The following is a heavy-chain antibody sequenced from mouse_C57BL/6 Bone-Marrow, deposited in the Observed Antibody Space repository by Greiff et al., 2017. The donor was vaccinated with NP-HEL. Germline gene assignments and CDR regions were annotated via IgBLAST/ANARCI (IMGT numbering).Heavy chain of an antibody. V-gene: IGHV1-55*01. D-gene: IGHD4-1*01. CDR1: GYTFTSYW. CDR3: ERRASWDAGGENYLDY. J-gene: IGHJ2*01. CDR2: IYPGSGST. Sequence: VQLQQPGAELVKPGASVKLSCKASGYTFTSYWITWVKQRPGQGLEWIGDIYPGSGSTNYTEKFKSKATLTVDTSSSTAYLQLSSLTSEDSAVEYCERRASWDAGGENYLDYWGQGTTPTVSS.